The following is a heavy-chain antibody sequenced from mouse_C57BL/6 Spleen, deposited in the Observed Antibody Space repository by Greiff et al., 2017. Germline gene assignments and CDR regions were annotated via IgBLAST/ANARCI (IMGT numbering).Heavy chain of an antibody. J-gene: IGHJ3*01. D-gene: IGHD2-3*01. CDR3: GRSGDDGYSPFAY. CDR1: GYTFTSYT. Sequence: VQLQQSGAELARPGASVKMSCKASGYTFTSYTMHWVKQRPGQGLDWIGYINPSSGYTKYNQKYKDKATLTADKSSSTAYMQLSSLTSEDSAVYYWGRSGDDGYSPFAYWGKGTLVTVSA. CDR2: INPSSGYT. V-gene: IGHV1-4*01.